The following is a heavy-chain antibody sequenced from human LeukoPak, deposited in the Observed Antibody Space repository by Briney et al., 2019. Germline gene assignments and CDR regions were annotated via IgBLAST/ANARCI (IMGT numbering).Heavy chain of an antibody. D-gene: IGHD4-17*01. J-gene: IGHJ6*03. CDR3: ARDRVSDTVTTRYYYYYMDV. Sequence: GGSLRLSCAASGFTFSSYWRSWVRQAPGKGLEWVANIKQDGSEKYYVDSVKGRFTISRDNAKNSLYLQMDSLRAEDTAVYYCARDRVSDTVTTRYYYYYMDVWGKGTTVTVSS. CDR1: GFTFSSYW. V-gene: IGHV3-7*01. CDR2: IKQDGSEK.